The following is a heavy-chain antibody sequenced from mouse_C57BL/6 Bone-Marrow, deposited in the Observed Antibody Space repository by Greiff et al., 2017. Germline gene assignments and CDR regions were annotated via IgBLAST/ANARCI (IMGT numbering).Heavy chain of an antibody. CDR3: AVGRPWFAY. Sequence: VQLQQSGPVLVKPGASVKMSCKASGYTFTDYYMNWVKQSHGKSLEWIGVINPYNGGTSYNQKFKGKATLTFDKSSSTAYMELNSLTSEDSAVYYCAVGRPWFAYWGQGTLVTVSA. CDR1: GYTFTDYY. CDR2: INPYNGGT. V-gene: IGHV1-19*01. J-gene: IGHJ3*01.